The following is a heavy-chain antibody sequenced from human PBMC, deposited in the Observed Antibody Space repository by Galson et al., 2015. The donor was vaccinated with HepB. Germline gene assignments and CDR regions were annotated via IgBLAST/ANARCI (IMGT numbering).Heavy chain of an antibody. D-gene: IGHD3-16*01. CDR2: IFHDGRT. V-gene: IGHV4-30-2*01. J-gene: IGHJ4*02. CDR3: AREIVPSPGGVDY. Sequence: IRQPPGKGLEWIAHIFHDGRTYYNPSLERGLTISVDRSKNQFSLNLSSVTAADTAMYYCAREIVPSPGGVDYWGQGTLVTVSS.